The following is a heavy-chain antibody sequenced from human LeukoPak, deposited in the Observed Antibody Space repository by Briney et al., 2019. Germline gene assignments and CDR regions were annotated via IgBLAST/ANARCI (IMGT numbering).Heavy chain of an antibody. CDR1: GGSISSYY. Sequence: SETLSLTCTVSGGSISSYYWSWIRQPAGKGLEWIGRIYTSGSTNYNPSLKSRVTMSVDTSKNQFSLKLSSVTAADTAVYYCARYQYYYGSGKGAAAFDIWGQGTMVTVSS. V-gene: IGHV4-4*07. D-gene: IGHD3-10*01. J-gene: IGHJ3*02. CDR2: IYTSGST. CDR3: ARYQYYYGSGKGAAAFDI.